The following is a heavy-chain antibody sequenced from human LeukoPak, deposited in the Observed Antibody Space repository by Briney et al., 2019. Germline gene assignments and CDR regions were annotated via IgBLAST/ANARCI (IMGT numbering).Heavy chain of an antibody. CDR2: ISGSGSST. CDR1: GFTFSIYA. CDR3: AKAFSDFWSHFDI. D-gene: IGHD3-3*01. V-gene: IGHV3-23*01. Sequence: PGGSLRLSCAASGFTFSIYAMCWVRQAPGKGLEWVSSISGSGSSTYYADSVKGRFTISRDNSKNSLYLQMNSLRAEDTAVYYCAKAFSDFWSHFDIWGQGTMVTVSS. J-gene: IGHJ3*02.